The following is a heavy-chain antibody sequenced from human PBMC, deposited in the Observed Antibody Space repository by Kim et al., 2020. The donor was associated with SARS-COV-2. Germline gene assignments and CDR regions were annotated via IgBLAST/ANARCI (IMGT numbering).Heavy chain of an antibody. Sequence: TEYAASVKGRFTISRDDSKRIAYLQMNSLKTEDTAVYYCQVIAVAGKSDYWGQGTLVTVSS. CDR2: T. J-gene: IGHJ4*02. CDR3: QVIAVAGKSDY. V-gene: IGHV3-49*02. D-gene: IGHD6-19*01.